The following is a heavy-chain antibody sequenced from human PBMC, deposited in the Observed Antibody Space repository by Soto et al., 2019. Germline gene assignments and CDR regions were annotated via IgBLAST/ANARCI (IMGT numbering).Heavy chain of an antibody. J-gene: IGHJ4*02. Sequence: QVQLQESGPGLVKPSQTLSLTCTVSGGSISSGDYYWSWIRQPPGKGLEWIGYIYYSGSTYYNPSIRRRVTISVDTSKNQFSLKLSSVTAADTAVYYCARDGNGKYFDYWGQGTLVTVSS. D-gene: IGHD2-8*01. CDR3: ARDGNGKYFDY. V-gene: IGHV4-30-4*01. CDR1: GGSISSGDYY. CDR2: IYYSGST.